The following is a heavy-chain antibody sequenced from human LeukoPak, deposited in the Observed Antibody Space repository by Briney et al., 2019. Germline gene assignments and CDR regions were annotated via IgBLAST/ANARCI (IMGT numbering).Heavy chain of an antibody. D-gene: IGHD6-19*01. Sequence: GASVKVSCKASGYTFTSYYMHWVRQAPGEGLEWMGIINPSGGSTSYAQKFQERVTITRDMSTSTAYMELSSLRSEDTAVYYCAAASSLAVAGTDYYMDVWGKGTTVTVSS. CDR1: GYTFTSYY. CDR3: AAASSLAVAGTDYYMDV. J-gene: IGHJ6*03. V-gene: IGHV1-46*01. CDR2: INPSGGST.